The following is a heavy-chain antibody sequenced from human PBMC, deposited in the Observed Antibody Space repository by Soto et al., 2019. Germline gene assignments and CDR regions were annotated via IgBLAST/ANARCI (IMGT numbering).Heavy chain of an antibody. J-gene: IGHJ4*02. Sequence: PGGSLRLSCAASGFTFSNYDMNWVRQAPGKGLEWVSYTSHSGASIDYADSVRGRFTISRDNAKNSLYLQMNSLRAEDTAVYYCARDAPLPQGRWLNLDFWGQGTLVTVSS. CDR3: ARDAPLPQGRWLNLDF. CDR2: TSHSGASI. CDR1: GFTFSNYD. V-gene: IGHV3-48*03. D-gene: IGHD5-12*01.